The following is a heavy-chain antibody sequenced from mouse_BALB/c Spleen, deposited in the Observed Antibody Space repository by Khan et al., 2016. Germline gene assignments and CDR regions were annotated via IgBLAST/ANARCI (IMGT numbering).Heavy chain of an antibody. CDR3: IKDEAAGSSFAD. Sequence: EVQLVESGPSLVKPSQTLSLTCSVTGDSITSGYWNWIRKFPGNKLEYMGYISYSGSTFYNPSLESRISITRDTSKNQYYLKLNSVTSEDPATSFCIKDEAAGSSFADWGQGTLVTGSA. CDR2: ISYSGST. V-gene: IGHV3-8*02. CDR1: GDSITSGY. J-gene: IGHJ3*01. D-gene: IGHD6-1*01.